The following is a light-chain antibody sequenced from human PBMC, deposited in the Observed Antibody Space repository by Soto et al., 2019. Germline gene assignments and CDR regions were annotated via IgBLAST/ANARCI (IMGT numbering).Light chain of an antibody. V-gene: IGLV1-40*01. CDR1: SSNIGAGYD. CDR2: SNN. CDR3: QSYDSRLRKL. J-gene: IGLJ3*02. Sequence: QSVLTQPPSVSGAPGQRVIISCTGSSSNIGAGYDVHWYQQLPGTAPRLLIYSNNNRPSGVPDRFSGSKSGTSASLAIAGLQAEDEADYYCQSYDSRLRKLFGGGTKVTVL.